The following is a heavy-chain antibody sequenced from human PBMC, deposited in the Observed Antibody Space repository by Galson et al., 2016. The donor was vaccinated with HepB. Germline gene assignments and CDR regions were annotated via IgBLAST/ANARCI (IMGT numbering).Heavy chain of an antibody. D-gene: IGHD2-15*01. CDR2: ISSSSSTV. J-gene: IGHJ5*02. CDR3: ARGGASCSGGGCYFWFDP. Sequence: SLRLSCAASGFTFGSYSMNWVRQAPGKGLEWVSYISSSSSTVYYADSVKGRFTISRDNAKNSLYLQMNSLRAEDTAVYYCARGGASCSGGGCYFWFDPWGQGTPVTVSS. CDR1: GFTFGSYS. V-gene: IGHV3-48*01.